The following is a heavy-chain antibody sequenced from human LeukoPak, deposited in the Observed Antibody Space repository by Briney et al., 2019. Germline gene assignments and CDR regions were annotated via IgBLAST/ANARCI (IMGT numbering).Heavy chain of an antibody. D-gene: IGHD3-22*01. V-gene: IGHV3-7*03. Sequence: GGSLRLSCAASGFTFSDYWMSWVRQAPGKGLEWLANIAKDGTQTYYVDSVKGRFTVSRDNAKNSLYLQMDSLRDEDTGVYYCAIMHGYYDGSGFWVQWGQGTLVTVSS. CDR1: GFTFSDYW. CDR2: IAKDGTQT. J-gene: IGHJ4*02. CDR3: AIMHGYYDGSGFWVQ.